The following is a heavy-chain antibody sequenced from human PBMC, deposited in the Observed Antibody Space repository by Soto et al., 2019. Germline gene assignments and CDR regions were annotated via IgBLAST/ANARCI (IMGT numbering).Heavy chain of an antibody. CDR3: ARGVRGGGNYYYYGMDV. D-gene: IGHD3-10*01. CDR1: GYTFTSYG. V-gene: IGHV1-18*01. J-gene: IGHJ6*02. CDR2: ISAYNGNT. Sequence: QVQLVQSGAEVKKPGASVKVSCKASGYTFTSYGISWVRQAPGQGLEWMGWISAYNGNTNYAQKLQGRVNMTTDTSTSTAYMELRSLRSDDTAVYYCARGVRGGGNYYYYGMDVWGQGTTVTVSS.